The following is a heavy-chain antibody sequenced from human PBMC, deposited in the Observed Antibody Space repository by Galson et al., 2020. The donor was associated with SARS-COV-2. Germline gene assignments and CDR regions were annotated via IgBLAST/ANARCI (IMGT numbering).Heavy chain of an antibody. J-gene: IGHJ4*02. Sequence: SETLSLTCTVSGGSISSGSYSWSWIRQPTGKGLEWIGHIYSSGSSNYNPSLKSRVTISVDTSKNQFSLKLSSVTAADTAVYYCARLSTSWYYFDYCGQGTLVTVSS. CDR2: IYSSGSS. CDR1: GGSISSGSYS. D-gene: IGHD6-13*01. CDR3: ARLSTSWYYFDY. V-gene: IGHV4-61*09.